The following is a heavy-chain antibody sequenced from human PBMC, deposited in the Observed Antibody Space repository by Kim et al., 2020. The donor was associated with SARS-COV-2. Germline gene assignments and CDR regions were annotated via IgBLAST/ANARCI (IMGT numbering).Heavy chain of an antibody. CDR1: GFTFSTHS. Sequence: GGSLRLFCEASGFTFSTHSMSWVRQAPGKGLEWVANINKNASDASYADTVTGRLTISRDNASNSLYLQMTSLRAEDTAVYYCAKAWGFDDWGQGTLFT. J-gene: IGHJ4*02. CDR3: AKAWGFDD. CDR2: INKNASDA. V-gene: IGHV3-7*01. D-gene: IGHD3-16*01.